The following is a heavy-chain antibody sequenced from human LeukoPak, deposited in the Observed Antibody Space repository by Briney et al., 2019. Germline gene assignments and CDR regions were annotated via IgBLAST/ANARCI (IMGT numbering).Heavy chain of an antibody. CDR3: ARDQYYYYYYGMDV. CDR2: ISSSGSTI. J-gene: IGHJ6*02. V-gene: IGHV3-48*03. Sequence: GGSLRLSCAASGFTFSSYEMNWVRQAPGKGLEWVSYISSSGSTIYYADSVKGRFTISRDNAKNSLYLQMNSLGAEDTAVYYCARDQYYYYYYGMDVWGQGTTVTVSS. CDR1: GFTFSSYE.